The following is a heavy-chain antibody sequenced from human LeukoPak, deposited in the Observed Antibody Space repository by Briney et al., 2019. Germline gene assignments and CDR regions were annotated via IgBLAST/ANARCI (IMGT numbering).Heavy chain of an antibody. V-gene: IGHV4-34*01. Sequence: SETLSLTCTVSGGSISSYYWSWIRQPPGKGLEWIGEINHSGSTNYNPSLKSRVTISVDTSKNQFSLKLSSVTAADTAVYYCARSYSNYAAGNKKGKYYFDYWGQGTLVTVSS. CDR2: INHSGST. CDR3: ARSYSNYAAGNKKGKYYFDY. J-gene: IGHJ4*02. CDR1: GGSISSYY. D-gene: IGHD4-11*01.